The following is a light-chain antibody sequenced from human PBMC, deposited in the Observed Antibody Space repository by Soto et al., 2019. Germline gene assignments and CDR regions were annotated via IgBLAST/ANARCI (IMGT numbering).Light chain of an antibody. V-gene: IGLV1-51*01. CDR1: SSRIGDNY. CDR3: ATWASSLSEVV. J-gene: IGLJ3*02. CDR2: DND. Sequence: QSVLTQPPSVSAAPGQKVTISCSGSSSRIGDNYVSWYQQVPGRTPKLLIYDNDKRPSGIPDRFSGSKSGPSATLRITGLQTGDEADYYCATWASSLSEVVFGGGTTLTVL.